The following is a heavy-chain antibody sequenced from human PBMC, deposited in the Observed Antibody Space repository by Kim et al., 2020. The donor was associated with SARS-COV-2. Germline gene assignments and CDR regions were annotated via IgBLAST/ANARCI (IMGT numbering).Heavy chain of an antibody. J-gene: IGHJ4*02. D-gene: IGHD3-22*01. CDR3: ARVGTAMIVDHLTFDY. CDR2: INPNSGGT. CDR1: GYTFTGYY. V-gene: IGHV1-2*02. Sequence: ASVKVSCKASGYTFTGYYMHWVRQAPGQGLEWMGWINPNSGGTNYAQKFQGRVTMTRDTSISTAYMELSRLRSDDTAVYYCARVGTAMIVDHLTFDYWGQGTLVTVSS.